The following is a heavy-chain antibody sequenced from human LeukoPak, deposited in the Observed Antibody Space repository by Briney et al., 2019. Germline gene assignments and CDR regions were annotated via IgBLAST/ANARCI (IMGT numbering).Heavy chain of an antibody. Sequence: SETLSLTCTVSDGSISSSSYYWGWIRQPPGKGLEWIGTIYFDGNTFYNPSLKSRVTISVDMSKNQFSLNLRSVTAAGTAIYYCAAENGNFWIGYHYFEDWGQGTLVSVSS. J-gene: IGHJ4*02. V-gene: IGHV4-39*01. CDR1: DGSISSSSYY. D-gene: IGHD3-3*01. CDR2: IYFDGNT. CDR3: AAENGNFWIGYHYFED.